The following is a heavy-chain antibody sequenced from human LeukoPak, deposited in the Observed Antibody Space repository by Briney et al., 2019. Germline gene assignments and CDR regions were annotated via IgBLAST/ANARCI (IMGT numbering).Heavy chain of an antibody. CDR1: GFTVSSNY. V-gene: IGHV3-66*01. CDR3: ARVGQQLVRDYFDY. D-gene: IGHD6-13*01. CDR2: IYSGGST. J-gene: IGHJ4*02. Sequence: GGSLRLSCAASGFTVSSNYMSWVRQAPGKGLEWVSVIYSGGSTYYADSVKGRFTISRGNSKNTLYLQMNSLRAEDTAVYYCARVGQQLVRDYFDYWGQGTLVTVSS.